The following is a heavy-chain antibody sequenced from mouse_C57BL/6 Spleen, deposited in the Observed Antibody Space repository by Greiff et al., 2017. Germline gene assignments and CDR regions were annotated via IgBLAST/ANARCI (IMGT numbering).Heavy chain of an antibody. CDR2: IHPGDGNT. D-gene: IGHD2-12*01. CDR1: GYAFTSYW. J-gene: IGHJ2*01. V-gene: IGHV1-80*01. CDR3: ASPYDSGLGC. Sequence: VQLQQSGAELVKPGASVKISCKASGYAFTSYWMNWVKQRPGQGLEWIGLIHPGDGNTNYNGKFKGKATLTADKSSSTAYMQLSSLTSEDSAVYFGASPYDSGLGCWGKSTTLTV.